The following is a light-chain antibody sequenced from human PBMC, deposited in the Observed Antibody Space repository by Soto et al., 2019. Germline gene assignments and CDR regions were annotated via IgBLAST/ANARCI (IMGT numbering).Light chain of an antibody. CDR2: KDS. Sequence: SYELTQSSSVAVSPGQTARITCSGDVLAKKHARWLQQKPGQAPVVLLYKDSERPPGSPERFSGSSSGTTVTLTISGAQVVDEADYYCYSTADNNWGFGGGTKLTVL. CDR1: VLAKKH. J-gene: IGLJ3*02. V-gene: IGLV3-27*01. CDR3: YSTADNNWG.